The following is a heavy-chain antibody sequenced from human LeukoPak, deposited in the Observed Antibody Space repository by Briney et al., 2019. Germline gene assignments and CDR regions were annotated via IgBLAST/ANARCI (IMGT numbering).Heavy chain of an antibody. CDR1: GFTFSSYW. CDR3: ASNTDGGIHDAFDI. J-gene: IGHJ3*02. D-gene: IGHD3-16*01. V-gene: IGHV3-7*01. Sequence: GGSLRLSCAASGFTFSSYWMSWVRQAPGKGLEWVANIKQDGSEKYYVDSVKGRFTISRDNAKNSLYLQMNSLRAEDTAVYYCASNTDGGIHDAFDIWGQGTMVTVSS. CDR2: IKQDGSEK.